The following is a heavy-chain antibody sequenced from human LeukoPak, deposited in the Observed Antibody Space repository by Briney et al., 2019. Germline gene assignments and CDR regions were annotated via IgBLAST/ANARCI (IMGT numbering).Heavy chain of an antibody. CDR1: GGSISSYY. J-gene: IGHJ6*03. CDR3: ARITVTSGYYYMDV. Sequence: PSETLSLTCTVSGGSISSYYWSWIRQPPGKGLEWIGYIYYSGSTNYNPSLKSRVTISVDTSKNQFSLKLSSVTAADTAVYYCARITVTSGYYYMDVWDKGTTVTVSS. V-gene: IGHV4-59*01. CDR2: IYYSGST. D-gene: IGHD4-17*01.